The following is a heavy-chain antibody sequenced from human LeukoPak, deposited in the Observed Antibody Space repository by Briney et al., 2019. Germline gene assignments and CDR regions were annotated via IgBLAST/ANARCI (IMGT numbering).Heavy chain of an antibody. CDR2: ISGSGDTT. V-gene: IGHV3-23*01. CDR1: RFTFSSYA. J-gene: IGHJ4*02. D-gene: IGHD3-22*01. Sequence: GGSLRLSCVASRFTFSSYAMSWVRQAPGKGLEWVSAISGSGDTTYYADSVKGRFTISRDNSKNTLYLQMNSLRAEDTAAYYCAKAMIVVVITAFDYWGQGTLVTVSS. CDR3: AKAMIVVVITAFDY.